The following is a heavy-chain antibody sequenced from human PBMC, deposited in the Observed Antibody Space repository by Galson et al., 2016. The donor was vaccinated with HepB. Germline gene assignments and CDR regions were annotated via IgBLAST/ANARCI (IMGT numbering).Heavy chain of an antibody. V-gene: IGHV3-11*01. D-gene: IGHD3-10*01. CDR2: ITISGSTI. CDR3: ARDYGPGGQIPKYDY. Sequence: SLRLSCAASGFTFSGYYMSWIRQAPGKGLEWISYITISGSTIYYADSVKGRFTISRDNAQNSLYLQMNNLRPEDTAVYYCARDYGPGGQIPKYDYWGQGNLVTVSS. CDR1: GFTFSGYY. J-gene: IGHJ4*02.